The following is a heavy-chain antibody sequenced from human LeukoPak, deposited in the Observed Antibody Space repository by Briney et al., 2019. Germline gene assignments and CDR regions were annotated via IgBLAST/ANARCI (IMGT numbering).Heavy chain of an antibody. J-gene: IGHJ4*02. D-gene: IGHD2-2*01. CDR1: GFPFSSHG. CDR3: AHGAMYQLDY. CDR2: IIGGGGST. Sequence: GGTLRLSCAASGFPFSSHGMSWVRQAPGKGLEWLSGIIGGGGSTYYADSVKGRFTISGDNSRNTLFLQMNSLRAEDTAVYYCAHGAMYQLDYWGQGTLVTVSS. V-gene: IGHV3-23*01.